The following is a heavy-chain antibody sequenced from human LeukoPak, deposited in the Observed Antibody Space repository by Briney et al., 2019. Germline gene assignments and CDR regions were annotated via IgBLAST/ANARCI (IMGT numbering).Heavy chain of an antibody. CDR1: GYTFTGYY. CDR3: ARQADNNWFDS. J-gene: IGHJ5*01. D-gene: IGHD2-15*01. Sequence: ASVKVSCKASGYTFTGYYMHWVRQAPGQGLEWMGWINPNSGVAKCAQKFQGRVTMTRDTSISTAYLELNRLSSDDSAVFYCARQADNNWFDSWGQGTLVTVSS. CDR2: INPNSGVA. V-gene: IGHV1-2*02.